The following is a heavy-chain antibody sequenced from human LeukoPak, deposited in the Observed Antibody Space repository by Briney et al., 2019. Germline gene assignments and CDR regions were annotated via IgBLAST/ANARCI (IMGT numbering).Heavy chain of an antibody. D-gene: IGHD3-10*01. CDR2: ISGSGGST. J-gene: IGHJ4*02. CDR3: AKGTYGSETYSFYFDY. V-gene: IGHV3-23*01. Sequence: PGGSLRLSCAASGFTFSSYAMSWVRQAPGKGLEWVSAISGSGGSTYYADSVKGRFTISRDNSKNTLYLQMNSLRAEDTAVYYCAKGTYGSETYSFYFDYWGQGILVTVSS. CDR1: GFTFSSYA.